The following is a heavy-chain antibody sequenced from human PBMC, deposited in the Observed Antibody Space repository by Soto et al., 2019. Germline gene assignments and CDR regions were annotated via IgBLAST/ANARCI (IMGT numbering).Heavy chain of an antibody. V-gene: IGHV1-58*01. CDR2: IVVGSGNT. J-gene: IGHJ4*02. CDR1: GFTFTSSA. Sequence: SVKVSCKASGFTFTSSAVQWVRQARGQRFEWIGWIVVGSGNTNYAQKFQERVTITRDMSTSTAYMELSSLRSEDTAVYYCAAEMYYYGSGSYPDGGYWGQGTLVTVSS. D-gene: IGHD3-10*01. CDR3: AAEMYYYGSGSYPDGGY.